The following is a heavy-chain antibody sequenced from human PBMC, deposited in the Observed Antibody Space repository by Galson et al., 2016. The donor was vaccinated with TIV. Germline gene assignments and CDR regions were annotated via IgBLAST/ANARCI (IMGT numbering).Heavy chain of an antibody. J-gene: IGHJ4*02. D-gene: IGHD1-26*01. CDR3: ARAEGWGLDH. CDR2: IDYDDDK. CDR1: GFSLTTRGMC. Sequence: PALVKPTQTLTLTCTFSGFSLTTRGMCVSWIRQPPGKALEWLARIDYDDDKYYSTSLKSRLTISKDTSKHQVGITMNNMDPVDTAKYYCARAEGWGLDHWGQGTLVTVSS. V-gene: IGHV2-70*11.